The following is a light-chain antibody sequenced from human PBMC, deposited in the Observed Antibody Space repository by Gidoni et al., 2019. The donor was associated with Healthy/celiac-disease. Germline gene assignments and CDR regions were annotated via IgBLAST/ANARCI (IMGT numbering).Light chain of an antibody. V-gene: IGLV3-1*01. Sequence: SYELTQPPPVSVSPGHTASITCSGDNLGDKYACWYQQKPGQCPVLVISQASKRPSGIPARFSGSHSGNTATLTISGTQAMDEADYYCQAWDSSTDVVFGGGTKLTVL. J-gene: IGLJ2*01. CDR2: QAS. CDR1: NLGDKY. CDR3: QAWDSSTDVV.